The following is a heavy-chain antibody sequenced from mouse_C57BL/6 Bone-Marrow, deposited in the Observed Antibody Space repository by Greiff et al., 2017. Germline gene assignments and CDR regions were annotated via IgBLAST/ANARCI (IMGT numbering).Heavy chain of an antibody. CDR3: ARDAHWYLDV. Sequence: VQLVESGAELVKPGASVKLSCKASGYTFTSYWMHWVKQRPGRGLEWIGRIDPTSGGTKYNEKFKGKATLTVDKPSRTAYMQLSTLTSEDYAVYYCARDAHWYLDVWGTGTTVTVSS. V-gene: IGHV1-72*01. CDR2: IDPTSGGT. J-gene: IGHJ1*03. CDR1: GYTFTSYW.